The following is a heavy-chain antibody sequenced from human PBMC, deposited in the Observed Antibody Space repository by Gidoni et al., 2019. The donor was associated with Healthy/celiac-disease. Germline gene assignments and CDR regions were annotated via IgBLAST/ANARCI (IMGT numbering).Heavy chain of an antibody. J-gene: IGHJ6*02. D-gene: IGHD6-13*01. CDR3: ARDSSSWRYYYGMDV. CDR1: GFPLSSNY. CDR2: IYSGGRT. Sequence: EVQLVESGGGLIQPGGSLRLSCSAPGFPLSSNYMRWVRQAPGKGLAWVSVIYSGGRTYYADSVKGRFTISRDNSKNTLYLQMNSLRAEDTAVYYCARDSSSWRYYYGMDVWGQGTTVTVSS. V-gene: IGHV3-53*01.